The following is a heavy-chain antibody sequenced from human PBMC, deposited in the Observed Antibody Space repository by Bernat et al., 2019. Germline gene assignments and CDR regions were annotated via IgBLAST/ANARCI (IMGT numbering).Heavy chain of an antibody. CDR3: ARGAPAAIPYYCYGMDV. CDR1: GGSIRSVGYS. J-gene: IGHJ6*02. D-gene: IGHD2-2*02. V-gene: IGHV4-30-2*01. CDR2: IYHSGST. Sequence: QLQLQESGSGLVKPSQTLSPTCAVSGGSIRSVGYSWSWIRQPPGKGLGWIGYIYHSGSTYYNPSLKSRVTISVDRSKNQFSLNLSSVTAADTAVYYCARGAPAAIPYYCYGMDVWGQGTTVTVSS.